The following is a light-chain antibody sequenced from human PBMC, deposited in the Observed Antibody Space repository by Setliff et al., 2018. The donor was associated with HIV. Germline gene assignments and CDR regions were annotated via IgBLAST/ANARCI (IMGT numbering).Light chain of an antibody. Sequence: VLTRPPSTSGTPGQRVTISCSGSSSNIRTNAVNWYQQLSGTAPKLLIYSNNQRPSGVPDRFSGPKSGTSASLAISGLQSEDEADYYCASWDDSLNGQVFGTGTKV. J-gene: IGLJ1*01. V-gene: IGLV1-44*01. CDR1: SSNIRTNA. CDR2: SNN. CDR3: ASWDDSLNGQV.